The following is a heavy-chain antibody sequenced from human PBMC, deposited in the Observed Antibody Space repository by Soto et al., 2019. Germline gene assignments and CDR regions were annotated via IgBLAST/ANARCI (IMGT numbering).Heavy chain of an antibody. CDR1: GGTFGSYA. Sequence: QVQLVQSGAEVKKPGSSVKVSCKASGGTFGSYAISWVRQAPGQGLEWMGGIIPIFGTANYAQKFQGRVTITADESTSTAYMELSSLRSEDTAVYYCARDTPVLAVAGTALGYWGQGTLVTVSS. V-gene: IGHV1-69*01. J-gene: IGHJ4*02. CDR2: IIPIFGTA. CDR3: ARDTPVLAVAGTALGY. D-gene: IGHD6-19*01.